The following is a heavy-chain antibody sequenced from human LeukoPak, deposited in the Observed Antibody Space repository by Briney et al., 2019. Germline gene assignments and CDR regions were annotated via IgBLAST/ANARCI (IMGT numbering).Heavy chain of an antibody. CDR3: ATYGVNYGPWFPDY. J-gene: IGHJ4*02. Sequence: ASVKVSCKASGYTFTGYYIHWVRQAPGQGLEWMGWINPNHGGTHYAQKFQGRVTMSRDTSVTTAYMELSSLRSDDTAVFYCATYGVNYGPWFPDYWGQGTLVTVSS. D-gene: IGHD4/OR15-4a*01. CDR2: INPNHGGT. V-gene: IGHV1-2*02. CDR1: GYTFTGYY.